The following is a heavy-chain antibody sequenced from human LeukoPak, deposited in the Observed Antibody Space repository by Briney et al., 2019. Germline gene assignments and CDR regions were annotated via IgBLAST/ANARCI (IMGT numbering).Heavy chain of an antibody. D-gene: IGHD2-15*01. CDR3: TRRDCSGGSCYLDY. V-gene: IGHV3-73*01. CDR1: GFTFSGSA. Sequence: GGSLRLSCAASGFTFSGSAMHWVRQASGKGLEWVGRIRSKANSYATAYAASVKSRFTISGDDSKNTAYLQMNSLKTEDTAVYYCTRRDCSGGSCYLDYWGQGTLVTVSS. CDR2: IRSKANSYAT. J-gene: IGHJ4*02.